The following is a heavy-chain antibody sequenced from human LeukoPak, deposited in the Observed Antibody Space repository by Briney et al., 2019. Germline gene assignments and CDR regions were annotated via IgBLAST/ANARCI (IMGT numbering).Heavy chain of an antibody. Sequence: LELIGEVSPGGSTRYNPSLRSRVTISLDPSRSRFSLRLSSVTAADTGVYYCARGGYYYLDVWGKGTTVTVSS. CDR3: ARGGYYYLDV. J-gene: IGHJ6*03. V-gene: IGHV4-34*01. CDR2: VSPGGST.